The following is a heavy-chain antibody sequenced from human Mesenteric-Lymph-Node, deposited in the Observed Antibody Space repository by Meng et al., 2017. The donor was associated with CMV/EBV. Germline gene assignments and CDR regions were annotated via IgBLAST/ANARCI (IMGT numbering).Heavy chain of an antibody. D-gene: IGHD5-18*01. V-gene: IGHV3-30*02. CDR1: GFTFSTYG. Sequence: GESLKISCAASGFTFSTYGMHWVRQVSGKGLEWVAFIREDGSRKFYAASVKGRFTISRDNSKNTLYVQMNSLRAEDTAVYYCARAPPVDTAMEIWGQGTLVTVSS. CDR3: ARAPPVDTAMEI. J-gene: IGHJ4*02. CDR2: IREDGSRK.